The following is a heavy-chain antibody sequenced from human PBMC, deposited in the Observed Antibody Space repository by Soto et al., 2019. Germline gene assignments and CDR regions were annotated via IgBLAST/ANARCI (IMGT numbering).Heavy chain of an antibody. CDR2: FDPEDGET. Sequence: GASVKVSCKVSGYTLTELSMHWVRQAPGKGLEWMGGFDPEDGETIYAQKFQGRVTMTEDTSTDTAYMELSSLRSEDTAVYYCATSLRFLEWLLPIDYWGQGTLVTVSS. J-gene: IGHJ4*02. V-gene: IGHV1-24*01. CDR3: ATSLRFLEWLLPIDY. D-gene: IGHD3-3*01. CDR1: GYTLTELS.